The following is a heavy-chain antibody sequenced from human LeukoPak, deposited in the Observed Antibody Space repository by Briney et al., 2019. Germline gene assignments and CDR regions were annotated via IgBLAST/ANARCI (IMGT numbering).Heavy chain of an antibody. V-gene: IGHV1-18*01. D-gene: IGHD3-3*01. CDR1: GYTFTSYG. CDR2: ISAYNGNT. CDR3: ARENNDFWSGYPIDY. J-gene: IGHJ4*02. Sequence: GASVKVSCKASGYTFTSYGISWVRQAPGQGLEWMGWISAYNGNTNYAQKLQGRVTMTIDTSTSTAYMELRSLRSDDTAVYYCARENNDFWSGYPIDYWGQGTLVTVSS.